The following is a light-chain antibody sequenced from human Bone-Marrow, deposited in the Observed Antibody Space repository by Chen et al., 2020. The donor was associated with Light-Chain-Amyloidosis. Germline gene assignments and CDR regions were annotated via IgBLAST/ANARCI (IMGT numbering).Light chain of an antibody. J-gene: IGLJ2*01. CDR3: QSADSSGTYEVI. CDR1: DLPTNY. CDR2: RDT. V-gene: IGLV3-25*03. Sequence: SYDLTQPPSVSVSPGQTARITCSVDDLPTNYAYWYQQKPGQAPVLVIHRDTERPSGISERFSGSSSGTTATLTISGVQAEDEADYHCQSADSSGTYEVIFGGGTKLTVL.